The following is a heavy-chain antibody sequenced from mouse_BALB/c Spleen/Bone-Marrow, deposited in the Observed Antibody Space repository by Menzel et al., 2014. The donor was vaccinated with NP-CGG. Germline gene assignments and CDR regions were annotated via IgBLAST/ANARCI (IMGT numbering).Heavy chain of an antibody. J-gene: IGHJ2*01. CDR3: ARHGNYFDY. CDR2: ISSGGSYT. CDR1: GFTFSSYG. D-gene: IGHD1-1*02. Sequence: DVHLVESGGDLVKPGGSLKLSCAASGFTFSSYGMSWVRQTPDKRLEWVATISSGGSYTYYPDSVKGRFTISRDNAKNTLYLQMSSLKSEDTAMYYCARHGNYFDYWGQGTTLTVSS. V-gene: IGHV5-6*01.